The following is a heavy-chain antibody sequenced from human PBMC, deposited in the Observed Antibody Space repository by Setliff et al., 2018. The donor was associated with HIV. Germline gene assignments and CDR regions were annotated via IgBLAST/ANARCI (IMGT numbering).Heavy chain of an antibody. J-gene: IGHJ4*02. CDR1: GGSISSGSYY. CDR3: ARDDDKLFDY. D-gene: IGHD3-22*01. V-gene: IGHV4-61*09. Sequence: NPSETLSLTCTVSGGSISSGSYYWSWIRQPAGKGLEWIGHIYASGSATYNPSLKSRVTMSIETSKNQFSLKLTSVTAADTAVYYCARDDDKLFDYWGQGALVTVSS. CDR2: IYASGSA.